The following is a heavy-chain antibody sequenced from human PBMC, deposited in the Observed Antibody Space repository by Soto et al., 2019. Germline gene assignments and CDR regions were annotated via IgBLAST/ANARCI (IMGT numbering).Heavy chain of an antibody. CDR1: GVSISSGGYY. J-gene: IGHJ4*02. CDR2: IYYSGST. V-gene: IGHV4-31*03. D-gene: IGHD3-22*01. CDR3: AREYYYDSSGFDY. Sequence: SQTLSLTCTVSGVSISSGGYYWTWIRQHPQKGLEWIGHIYYSGSTYYNPSLKSRVTVSVDTSKNQFSLKLSSVTAADTAVYYCAREYYYDSSGFDYWGQGTLVTVSS.